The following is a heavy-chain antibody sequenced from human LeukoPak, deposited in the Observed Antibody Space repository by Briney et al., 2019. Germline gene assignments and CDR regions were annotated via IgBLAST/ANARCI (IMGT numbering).Heavy chain of an antibody. CDR1: GFTFNSYS. V-gene: IGHV3-48*04. CDR3: ARGDNWNSYYYYMDV. CDR2: ISSSGSSI. J-gene: IGHJ6*03. Sequence: GGSLRLSCAASGFTFNSYSTNWVRQAPGKGLEWVSYISSSGSSIYYADSVKGRFTISRDNAENSLNLQMNSLRAEDTAVYYCARGDNWNSYYYYMDVWGKGTTVTVFS. D-gene: IGHD1-7*01.